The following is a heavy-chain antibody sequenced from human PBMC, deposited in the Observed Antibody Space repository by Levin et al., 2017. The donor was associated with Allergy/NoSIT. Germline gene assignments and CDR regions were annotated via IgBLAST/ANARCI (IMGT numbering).Heavy chain of an antibody. J-gene: IGHJ6*02. CDR2: IYTSGST. CDR1: GGSISSYY. V-gene: IGHV4-4*07. Sequence: SETLSLTCTVSGGSISSYYWSWIRQPAGKGLEWIGRIYTSGSTNYNPSLKSRVTMSVDTSKNQFSLKLSSVTAADTAVYYCAREDGDRVAARTYHYYYGMDVWGQGTTVTVSS. D-gene: IGHD6-6*01. CDR3: AREDGDRVAARTYHYYYGMDV.